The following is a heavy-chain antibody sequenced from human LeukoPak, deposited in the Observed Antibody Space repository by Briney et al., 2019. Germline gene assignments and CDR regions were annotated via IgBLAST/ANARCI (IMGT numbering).Heavy chain of an antibody. CDR3: ARGSGSSWYFYFDY. D-gene: IGHD6-13*01. V-gene: IGHV3-7*03. Sequence: GGSLRLSCAASGFTFSSYWMSWVRQAPGKGLEWVANIKQDGSEKYYVDSVKGRFTISRDNAKNSVYLQMNSLRAEDTALYYCARGSGSSWYFYFDYWGQGTLVTVSS. CDR1: GFTFSSYW. J-gene: IGHJ4*02. CDR2: IKQDGSEK.